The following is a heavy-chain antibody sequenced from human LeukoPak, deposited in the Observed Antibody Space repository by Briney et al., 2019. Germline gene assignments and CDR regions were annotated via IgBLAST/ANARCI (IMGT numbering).Heavy chain of an antibody. D-gene: IGHD3-16*02. V-gene: IGHV4-30-4*01. CDR1: GGSISSGDYY. CDR3: AREGTFGGVIAIDY. Sequence: PSETLSLTCTVPGGSISSGDYYWSWIRQPPGKGLEWIGYIYYSGSTYYNPSLKNRVTISVDTSKNQFSLKLSSVTAADTAVYYCAREGTFGGVIAIDYWGQGTLVTVSS. J-gene: IGHJ4*02. CDR2: IYYSGST.